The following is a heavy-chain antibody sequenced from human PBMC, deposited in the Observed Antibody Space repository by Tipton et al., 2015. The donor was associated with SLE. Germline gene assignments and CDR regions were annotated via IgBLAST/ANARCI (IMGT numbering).Heavy chain of an antibody. CDR2: ISYDGSNK. J-gene: IGHJ4*02. CDR1: GFTFSSYA. Sequence: SLRLSCAASGFTFSSYAMHWVRQAPGKGMEWVAVISYDGSNKYYADSVKGRFTISRDNSKNMLYLQMNSLRAGDTAVYYCATQLGLYYCDYWGQGPLVTVSS. V-gene: IGHV3-30*04. CDR3: ATQLGLYYCDY. D-gene: IGHD1-1*01.